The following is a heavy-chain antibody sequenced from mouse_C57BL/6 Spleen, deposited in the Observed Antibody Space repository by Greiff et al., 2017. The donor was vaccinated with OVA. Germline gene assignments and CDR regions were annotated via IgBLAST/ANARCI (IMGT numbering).Heavy chain of an antibody. J-gene: IGHJ4*01. Sequence: EVQLQQSGPVLVKPGASVKMSCKASGYTFTDYYMNWVKQSHGKSLEWIGVINPYNGGTSYNQKFKGKATLTVDKSSSTAYMELNSLTSEDSAVYYCAKGTLRLNYAMDYWGQGTSVTVSS. D-gene: IGHD3-2*02. CDR1: GYTFTDYY. CDR2: INPYNGGT. V-gene: IGHV1-19*01. CDR3: AKGTLRLNYAMDY.